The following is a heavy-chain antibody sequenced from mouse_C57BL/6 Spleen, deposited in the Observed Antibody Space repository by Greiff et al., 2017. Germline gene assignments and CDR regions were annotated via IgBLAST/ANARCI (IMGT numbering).Heavy chain of an antibody. D-gene: IGHD2-12*01. Sequence: QVQLQQPGAELVKPGASVKLSCKASGYTFTSYWMHWVKQRPGQGLEWIGMIHPNSGSTNYNEKFKSKATLTVDKSSSTAYMQLSSLTSEDSAFYYFSRSDYYNDYAMDYWGQGTSVTVSS. CDR1: GYTFTSYW. CDR2: IHPNSGST. J-gene: IGHJ4*01. CDR3: SRSDYYNDYAMDY. V-gene: IGHV1-64*01.